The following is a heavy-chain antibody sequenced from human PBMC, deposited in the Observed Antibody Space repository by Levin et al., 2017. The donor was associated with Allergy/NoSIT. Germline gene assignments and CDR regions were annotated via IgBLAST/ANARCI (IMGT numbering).Heavy chain of an antibody. CDR1: GFTFDDYG. CDR3: ARYYDYVWGSYRPRYYFDY. Sequence: PEASVKVSCAASGFTFDDYGMSWVRQAPGKGLEWVSGINWNGGSTGYADSVKGRFTISRDNAKNSLYLQMNSLRAEDTALYYCARYYDYVWGSYRPRYYFDYWGQGTLVTVSS. V-gene: IGHV3-20*04. J-gene: IGHJ4*02. CDR2: INWNGGST. D-gene: IGHD3-16*02.